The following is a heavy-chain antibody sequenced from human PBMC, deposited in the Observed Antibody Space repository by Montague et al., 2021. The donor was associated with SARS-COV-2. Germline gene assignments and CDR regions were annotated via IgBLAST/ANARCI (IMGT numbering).Heavy chain of an antibody. D-gene: IGHD4-17*01. J-gene: IGHJ4*02. CDR3: AKSLDYGDYADS. Sequence: SLRLSCAASGFTFSTYALSWVRQAPGKGLGWVSAITGSGGSTFYADSVKGRFTVSRDNSRSTLYLQMNSLRAEDSAVYYCAKSLDYGDYADSWGQGTLVTVAS. CDR1: GFTFSTYA. CDR2: ITGSGGST. V-gene: IGHV3-23*01.